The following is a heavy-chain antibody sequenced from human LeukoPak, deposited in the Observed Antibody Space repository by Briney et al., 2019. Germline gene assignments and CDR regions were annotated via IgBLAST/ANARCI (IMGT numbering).Heavy chain of an antibody. CDR2: ISYDGSNK. V-gene: IGHV3-30*18. D-gene: IGHD3-9*01. CDR3: AKDLTTYYDILTGSDDFDI. Sequence: GGSLRLSCAASGFTFSSYGMHWVRQAPGKGLEWVAVISYDGSNKYYADSVKGRFTISRDNSKNTLYLQMNSLRAEDTAVYYCAKDLTTYYDILTGSDDFDIWGQGTMVTLSS. CDR1: GFTFSSYG. J-gene: IGHJ3*02.